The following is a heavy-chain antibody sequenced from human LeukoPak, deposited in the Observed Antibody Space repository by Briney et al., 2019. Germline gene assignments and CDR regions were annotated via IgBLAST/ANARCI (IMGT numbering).Heavy chain of an antibody. D-gene: IGHD4-17*01. Sequence: GGSLRLSCAASGFTVSSNYMSWVRHPPGKGLEWVSVIYSGGSTYYADSVKGRFTISRDNSKNTLYLQMNSLRAEDTAVYYCARDLDGDYGAFAMDVWGKGTTVTVSS. CDR3: ARDLDGDYGAFAMDV. V-gene: IGHV3-66*02. J-gene: IGHJ6*04. CDR1: GFTVSSNY. CDR2: IYSGGST.